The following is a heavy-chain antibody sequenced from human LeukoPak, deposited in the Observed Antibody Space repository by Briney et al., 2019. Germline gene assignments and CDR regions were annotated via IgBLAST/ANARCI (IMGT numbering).Heavy chain of an antibody. CDR1: GGSISSGGYS. D-gene: IGHD5-24*01. CDR2: IYYSGST. CDR3: AGDGYKTTWYFDL. J-gene: IGHJ2*01. V-gene: IGHV4-61*08. Sequence: PSETLSLTCAVSGGSISSGGYSWSWIRQPPGKGLEWIGYIYYSGSTNYNPSLKSRVTISVDTSKNQFSLRLSSVTAADTAVYYCAGDGYKTTWYFDLWGRGTLVTVSS.